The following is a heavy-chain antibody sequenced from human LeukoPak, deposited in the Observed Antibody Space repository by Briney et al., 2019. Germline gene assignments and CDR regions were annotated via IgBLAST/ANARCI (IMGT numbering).Heavy chain of an antibody. V-gene: IGHV3-30*03. CDR3: AREAAADPYYFDY. CDR2: TSYDGGNK. Sequence: GGSLRLSCAASGFTFSSYGMHWVRQAPGKGLEWVAATSYDGGNKYYAESVKGRFTISRDNSKNTLYLQMNCLRAEDTAVYYCAREAAADPYYFDYWGQGTLVTVSS. CDR1: GFTFSSYG. J-gene: IGHJ4*02. D-gene: IGHD6-13*01.